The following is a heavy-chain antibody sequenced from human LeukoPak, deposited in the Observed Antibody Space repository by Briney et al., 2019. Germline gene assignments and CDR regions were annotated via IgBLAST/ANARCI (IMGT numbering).Heavy chain of an antibody. CDR3: ASGDYYDSSGYYPNAFDI. CDR1: GGSISSGDYY. CDR2: IYYSGST. D-gene: IGHD3-22*01. V-gene: IGHV4-30-4*01. Sequence: SQTLSLTCTVSGGSISSGDYYWSWIRQPPGKGLEWIGYIYYSGSTYYNPSLKSRVTISVDTSKNQFSPKLSSVTAADTAVYYCASGDYYDSSGYYPNAFDIWGQGTMVTVSS. J-gene: IGHJ3*02.